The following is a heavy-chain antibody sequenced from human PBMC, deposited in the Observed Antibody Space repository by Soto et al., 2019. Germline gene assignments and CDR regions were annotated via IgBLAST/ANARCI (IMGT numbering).Heavy chain of an antibody. V-gene: IGHV3-23*01. CDR1: GFTFNTYT. J-gene: IGHJ6*02. Sequence: GGSLRLSCATSGFTFNTYTMTWVRQAPGKGLEWVSSISSTAGRTSSYADSVKGRFAISRDFSDNTVYLQMNNLSVDDTAVYFCAKGVLSSHYGMEVWGQGTTVTVSS. D-gene: IGHD6-6*01. CDR2: ISSTAGRTS. CDR3: AKGVLSSHYGMEV.